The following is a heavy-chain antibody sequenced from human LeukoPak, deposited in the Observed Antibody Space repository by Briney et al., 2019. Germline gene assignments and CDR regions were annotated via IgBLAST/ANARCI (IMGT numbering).Heavy chain of an antibody. J-gene: IGHJ4*02. CDR3: ARAGYSSSWYFG. V-gene: IGHV4-39*07. CDR2: INHSGST. CDR1: GGSISSSSYY. Sequence: PSETLSLTCTVSGGSISSSSYYWSWIRQPPGKGLEWIGEINHSGSTNYNPSLKSRVTISVDTSKNQFSLKLSSVTAADTAVYYCARAGYSSSWYFGWGQGTLVTVSS. D-gene: IGHD6-13*01.